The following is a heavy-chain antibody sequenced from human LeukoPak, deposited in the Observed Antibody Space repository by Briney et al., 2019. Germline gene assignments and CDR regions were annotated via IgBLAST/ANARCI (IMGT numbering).Heavy chain of an antibody. CDR2: ISYDGSNK. CDR3: AKASSSCYRCYDL. CDR1: GFTFSSYV. V-gene: IGHV3-30-3*01. J-gene: IGHJ5*02. Sequence: GGSLRLSCAASGFTFSSYVMHWVRQAPGKGLEWVAVISYDGSNKYYADSVKGRFTISRDNSKNTLYLQMNSLRAEDTAVYYCAKASSSCYRCYDLWGQGTLVTVSS. D-gene: IGHD2-2*02.